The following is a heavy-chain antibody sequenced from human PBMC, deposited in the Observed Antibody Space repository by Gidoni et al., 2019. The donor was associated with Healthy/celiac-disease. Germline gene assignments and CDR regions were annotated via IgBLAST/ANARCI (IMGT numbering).Heavy chain of an antibody. CDR2: IGTAGET. CDR1: GFTFSSYD. D-gene: IGHD6-19*01. CDR3: ARAGLLYWYFDL. Sequence: EVQLVEFGGGLVQPGGSLRLSCEASGFTFSSYDMHRVRQAKGKGMELFSSIGTAGETYFPGSVKCRFTISRENAKNSLYLQMNSLRAGDTAVYYCARAGLLYWYFDLWGRGTLVTVSS. J-gene: IGHJ2*01. V-gene: IGHV3-13*01.